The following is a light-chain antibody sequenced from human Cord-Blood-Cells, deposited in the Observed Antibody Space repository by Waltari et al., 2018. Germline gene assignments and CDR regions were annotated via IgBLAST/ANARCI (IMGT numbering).Light chain of an antibody. V-gene: IGLV2-23*02. CDR2: EVS. CDR3: CSYAGSSTFV. J-gene: IGLJ1*01. Sequence: QSALTHPPSVSGSPGQSITIHCSGTRRAVGSCNLVSWYQQHPGKAPKLMIYEVSTRPSGVSNRFSGSKSGNTASLTISGLQAEDEADYYCCSYAGSSTFVFGTGTKVTVL. CDR1: RRAVGSCNL.